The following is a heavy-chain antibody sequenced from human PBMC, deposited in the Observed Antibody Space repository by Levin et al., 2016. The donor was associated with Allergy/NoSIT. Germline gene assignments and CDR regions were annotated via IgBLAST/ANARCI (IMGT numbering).Heavy chain of an antibody. Sequence: SETLSLTCSVSRASISRSSWGWIRQPPGKGFEWIGHISYSGTTNYNPSLESRVTVSVDTSKNHFSLRLQSVTTADTAVYYCATGNWGSRWFDPWGQGTLVTVSS. CDR2: ISYSGTT. CDR3: ATGNWGSRWFDP. V-gene: IGHV4-59*01. D-gene: IGHD7-27*01. J-gene: IGHJ5*02. CDR1: RASISRSS.